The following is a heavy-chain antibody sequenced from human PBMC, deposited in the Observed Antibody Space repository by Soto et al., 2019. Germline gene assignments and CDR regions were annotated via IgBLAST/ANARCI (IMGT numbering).Heavy chain of an antibody. J-gene: IGHJ4*02. D-gene: IGHD1-26*01. CDR3: ARDPGGSYYEYYFDY. CDR1: SDTFSSYS. V-gene: IGHV1-69*13. CDR2: IIPIFGTA. Sequence: SVKVSCKASSDTFSSYSISSFRQSPRQGLDWMGGIIPIFGTANYAQKFQGRVTITADESTSTAYMELSSLRSEDTAVYYCARDPGGSYYEYYFDYWGQGTLVTVSS.